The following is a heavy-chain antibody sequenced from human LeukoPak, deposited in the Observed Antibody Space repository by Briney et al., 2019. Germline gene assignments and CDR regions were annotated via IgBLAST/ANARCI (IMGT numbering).Heavy chain of an antibody. Sequence: PGGSLRLSCAASGFTFSSYAMHWVRQAPGKGLEWVAVISCDGSNKYYADSVKGRFTISRDNSKNTLYLQMNSLRAEDTAVYYCARDAGTALARYFDYWGQGTLVTVSS. D-gene: IGHD5-18*01. V-gene: IGHV3-30-3*01. CDR1: GFTFSSYA. J-gene: IGHJ4*02. CDR3: ARDAGTALARYFDY. CDR2: ISCDGSNK.